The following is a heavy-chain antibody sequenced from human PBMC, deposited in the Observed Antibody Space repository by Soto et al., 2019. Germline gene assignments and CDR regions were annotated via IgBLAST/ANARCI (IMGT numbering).Heavy chain of an antibody. CDR1: GFTFSSYA. CDR2: ISGSGGST. V-gene: IGHV3-23*01. D-gene: IGHD1-7*01. CDR3: AKAVSEYNWNSGFDY. J-gene: IGHJ4*02. Sequence: EVQLLESGGGLVQPGGSLRLSCAASGFTFSSYAMSWVRQAPGKGLEWVSAISGSGGSTYYADSVKGRFTISRDNSKNTLYLQMNRLRAEDTAVYYCAKAVSEYNWNSGFDYWGQGTLVTGSS.